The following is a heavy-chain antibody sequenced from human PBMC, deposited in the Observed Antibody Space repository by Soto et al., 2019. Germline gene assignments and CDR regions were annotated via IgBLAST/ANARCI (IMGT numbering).Heavy chain of an antibody. CDR1: GFTFSSHA. V-gene: IGHV3-23*01. D-gene: IGHD4-17*01. Sequence: GGSLRLSCTASGFTFSSHAMTWVRQAPGRGLEGVSGITASGSRTFYADSVKGRFTISRDNSRSTLFLQMNSLRAEDTAVYYCAKDTRYADYVRWFDSWGQGTLVTVSS. CDR2: ITASGSRT. CDR3: AKDTRYADYVRWFDS. J-gene: IGHJ5*01.